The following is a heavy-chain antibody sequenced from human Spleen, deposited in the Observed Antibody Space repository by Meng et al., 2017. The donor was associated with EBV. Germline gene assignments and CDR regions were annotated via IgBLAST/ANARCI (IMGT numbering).Heavy chain of an antibody. D-gene: IGHD3-16*01. CDR2: IYHNGDT. CDR1: GGSISSGTYY. CDR3: ASGSGGNFDF. V-gene: IGHV4-30-4*01. J-gene: IGHJ4*02. Sequence: QVQLQGPGPGLVKPSQTLSLTCSVSGGSISSGTYYWSWIRQPPGRGLEWIGYIYHNGDTYYSPSLQSRLTISVDTSKNQFSLKMSSVTAADTAVYFCASGSGGNFDFWGQGTLVTVSS.